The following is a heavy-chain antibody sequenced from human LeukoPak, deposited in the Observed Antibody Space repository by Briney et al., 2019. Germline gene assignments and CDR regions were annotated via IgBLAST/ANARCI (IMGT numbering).Heavy chain of an antibody. CDR1: GYTFTTYG. J-gene: IGHJ4*02. CDR3: ARAHCSNSTCYGSTTWFDY. V-gene: IGHV1-18*01. D-gene: IGHD2-2*01. Sequence: ASVKVSCKASGYTFTTYGISWLRQAPGQGLEWMGWISAYNGDTNYAHEFQGRVTMTTDTSTSTVYMELRSLRSDDTAVYYCARAHCSNSTCYGSTTWFDYWGQGTLVTVSS. CDR2: ISAYNGDT.